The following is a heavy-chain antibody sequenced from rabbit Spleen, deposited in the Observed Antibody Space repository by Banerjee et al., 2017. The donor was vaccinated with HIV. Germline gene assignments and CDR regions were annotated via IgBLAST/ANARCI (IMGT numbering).Heavy chain of an antibody. CDR2: INAVTGKA. CDR1: GFSFSNKAV. V-gene: IGHV1S45*01. Sequence: QAQLVESGGGLVKPEGSLKLSCTASGFSFSNKAVMCWVRQAPGKGLEWSACINAVTGKAVYASWAKGRFTFSKTSSTTVTLQMTSLTAADTATYFCARDLTGVIGCNFGWWGPGTLVTVS. D-gene: IGHD1-1*01. CDR3: ARDLTGVIGCNFGW. J-gene: IGHJ4*01.